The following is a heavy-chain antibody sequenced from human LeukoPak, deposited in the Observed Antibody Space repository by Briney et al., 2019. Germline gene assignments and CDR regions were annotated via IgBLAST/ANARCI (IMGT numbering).Heavy chain of an antibody. CDR1: GFTLSTYS. CDR3: ASLLTPYHGSGGGGMDV. D-gene: IGHD3-10*01. V-gene: IGHV3-48*04. CDR2: ISISTSTI. J-gene: IGHJ6*02. Sequence: GGSLRLSCAASGFTLSTYSMNWVRQAPGKGLEWVSYISISTSTIYYADSVKGRFTISRDNAKDTLYLQMTSLRVEDTAVYSCASLLTPYHGSGGGGMDVWGQGTTVTVSS.